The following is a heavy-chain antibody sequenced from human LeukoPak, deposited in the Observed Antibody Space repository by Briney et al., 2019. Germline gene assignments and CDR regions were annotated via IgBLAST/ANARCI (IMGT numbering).Heavy chain of an antibody. Sequence: SQTLSLTCTVSGGSISNYYWSWIRQPPGKGLEWIGYIYYSGSTNYNPSLKSRVTISVDTSKNQFSLKLSSVTAADTAVYYCASHCSSTSCPIGYWGQGTLVTVSS. V-gene: IGHV4-59*08. CDR2: IYYSGST. CDR3: ASHCSSTSCPIGY. D-gene: IGHD2-2*01. J-gene: IGHJ4*02. CDR1: GGSISNYY.